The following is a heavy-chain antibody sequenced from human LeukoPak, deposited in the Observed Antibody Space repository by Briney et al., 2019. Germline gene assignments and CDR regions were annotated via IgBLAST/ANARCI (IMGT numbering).Heavy chain of an antibody. V-gene: IGHV4-30-2*01. Sequence: SETLSLTCAVSGGSISSGGYSWSWIRQPPGKGLEWIGYIYHDGSTYYNSSLKSRVSMSVDTSKNQFSLKLSSVTAADTAVYYCARQIAVAGKAGFGYWGQGTLVTVSS. J-gene: IGHJ4*02. CDR3: ARQIAVAGKAGFGY. D-gene: IGHD6-19*01. CDR2: IYHDGST. CDR1: GGSISSGGYS.